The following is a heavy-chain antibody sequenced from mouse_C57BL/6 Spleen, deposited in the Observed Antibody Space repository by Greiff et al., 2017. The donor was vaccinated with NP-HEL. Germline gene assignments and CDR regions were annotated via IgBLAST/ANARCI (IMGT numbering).Heavy chain of an antibody. Sequence: VKLQESGPGLVAPSQSLSITCTVSGFSFTSYGVDWVRQSPGKGLEWLGVIWGVGSTNYNSALKSRLSISKDYSKSQVFLKMNSLQTDDTAMYYCASDGGTGLAYWGQGTLVTVSA. V-gene: IGHV2-6*01. CDR1: GFSFTSYG. CDR3: ASDGGTGLAY. CDR2: IWGVGST. J-gene: IGHJ3*01. D-gene: IGHD3-1*01.